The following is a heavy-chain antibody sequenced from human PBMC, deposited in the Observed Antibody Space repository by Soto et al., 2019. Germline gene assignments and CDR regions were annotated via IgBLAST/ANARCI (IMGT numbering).Heavy chain of an antibody. CDR1: GFTFSSCA. CDR2: VGGSGDST. J-gene: IGHJ4*02. Sequence: GGSLILSCAASGFTFSSCAMSWVRQAPGKGREWVSGVGGSGDSTYYADYVKGRFTISRDNSKDTLYLQMNSLRAEDTAVYYCAKSPLGYCSGGSCYPPHYFDYWGQGTLVTVSS. CDR3: AKSPLGYCSGGSCYPPHYFDY. V-gene: IGHV3-23*01. D-gene: IGHD2-15*01.